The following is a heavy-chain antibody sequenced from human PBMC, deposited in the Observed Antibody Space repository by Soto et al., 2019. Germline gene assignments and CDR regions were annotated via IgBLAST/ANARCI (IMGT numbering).Heavy chain of an antibody. Sequence: SETLSLTCTVSGGSISSYYWSWIRQPPGKGLEWIGYISYSGTTNYNPSLKSRVTISLDTSNNQLSLKMTSVTAADTAMYYCAGAGYYYDSSEAFDIWGQGTMVTVS. CDR2: ISYSGTT. J-gene: IGHJ3*02. V-gene: IGHV4-59*01. CDR1: GGSISSYY. CDR3: AGAGYYYDSSEAFDI. D-gene: IGHD3-22*01.